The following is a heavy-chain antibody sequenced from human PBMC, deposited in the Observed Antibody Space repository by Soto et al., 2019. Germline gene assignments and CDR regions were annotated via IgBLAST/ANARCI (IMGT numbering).Heavy chain of an antibody. CDR1: GFTFSSYG. Sequence: QVQLVESGGGVVQPGRSLRLSCAASGFTFSSYGMHWVRQAPGKGLEWVAVISYDGSNKYYADSVKGRFTISRDNSKNTLYLQMNSLGAEDTAVYYCAKDGTSQQLWLSYYYYGMDVWGQGTTVTVSS. D-gene: IGHD5-18*01. CDR2: ISYDGSNK. CDR3: AKDGTSQQLWLSYYYYGMDV. J-gene: IGHJ6*02. V-gene: IGHV3-30*18.